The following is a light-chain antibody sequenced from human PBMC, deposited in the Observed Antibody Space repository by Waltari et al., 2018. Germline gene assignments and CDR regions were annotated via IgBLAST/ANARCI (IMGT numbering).Light chain of an antibody. Sequence: EIVLTQSPDTLSLSPGERATLSCRASQSVSSNYVAWYQQKPGQAPSLLIFGAYTRATGIPDRFGGSGSGTDFTLTISRLEPEDFAVYYCQQYGSSPWTFGQGTKVEFK. CDR1: QSVSSNY. J-gene: IGKJ1*01. V-gene: IGKV3-20*01. CDR2: GAY. CDR3: QQYGSSPWT.